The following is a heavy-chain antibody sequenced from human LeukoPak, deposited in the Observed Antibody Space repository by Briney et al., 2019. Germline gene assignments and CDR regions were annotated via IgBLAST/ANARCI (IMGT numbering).Heavy chain of an antibody. Sequence: GGSLRLSCAASGFTFSSYGMHWVRQAPGKGLEWVAFIWYDGGNKYYADSVRGRFTISRDNSKNTLYLQMNSLIAEDTAVYFCARAGYSSEFDSWGQGTLVTVSS. J-gene: IGHJ5*01. CDR2: IWYDGGNK. D-gene: IGHD6-19*01. CDR3: ARAGYSSEFDS. V-gene: IGHV3-33*01. CDR1: GFTFSSYG.